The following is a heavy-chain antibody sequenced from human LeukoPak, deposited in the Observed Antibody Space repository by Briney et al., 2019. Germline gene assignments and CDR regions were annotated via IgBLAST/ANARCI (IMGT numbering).Heavy chain of an antibody. D-gene: IGHD3-22*01. V-gene: IGHV3-23*01. CDR1: GFTFSSYG. CDR3: AKDRAYYYDSSGYLLGDY. CDR2: ISGSGGST. J-gene: IGHJ4*02. Sequence: GGSLRLSCAASGFTFSSYGMHWVRQAPGKGLEWVSAISGSGGSTYYADSVKGRFTISRDNSKNTLYLQMNSLRAEDTAVYYCAKDRAYYYDSSGYLLGDYWGQGTLVTVSS.